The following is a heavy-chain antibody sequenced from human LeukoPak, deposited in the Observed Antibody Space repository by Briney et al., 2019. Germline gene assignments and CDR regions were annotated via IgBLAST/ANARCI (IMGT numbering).Heavy chain of an antibody. CDR2: IYPSGST. CDR3: ARTPSGSYGPYYFDY. Sequence: TSETLSLTCTVSGGSISTHYWTWIRQPAGKGVEWTGHIYPSGSTNYNPSLKSRVTMSVDASKNQFSLNLRSVTAADTAVYYCARTPSGSYGPYYFDYWGQGTLVTVSS. CDR1: GGSISTHY. J-gene: IGHJ4*02. D-gene: IGHD1-26*01. V-gene: IGHV4-4*07.